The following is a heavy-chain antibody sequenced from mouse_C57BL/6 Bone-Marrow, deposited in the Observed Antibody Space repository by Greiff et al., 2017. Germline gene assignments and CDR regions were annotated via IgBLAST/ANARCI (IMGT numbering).Heavy chain of an antibody. V-gene: IGHV1-72*01. J-gene: IGHJ3*01. D-gene: IGHD1-1*01. CDR1: GYTFTSYW. CDR2: IDPNSGGT. Sequence: VQLQQSGAELVKPGASVKLSCKASGYTFTSYWMHWVKQRPGRGLEWIGRIDPNSGGTKYNEKFKCKSTLTVDKPSSTAYMQLIILSSEDSAVYYCAIGLLRGWFAYWGQGTLVTVSA. CDR3: AIGLLRGWFAY.